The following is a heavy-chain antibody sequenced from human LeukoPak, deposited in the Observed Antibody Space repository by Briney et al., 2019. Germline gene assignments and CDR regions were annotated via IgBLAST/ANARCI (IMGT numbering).Heavy chain of an antibody. CDR1: GFTFSSYS. Sequence: PGGSLRLSCAASGFTFSSYSMSWVRQAPGKGLEWVSYISSSSSTIYYADSVKGRFTISRDNAKNSLYLQMNSLRAEDTAVYYCARVVYDSSGYLDYWGQGTLVTVSS. CDR2: ISSSSSTI. J-gene: IGHJ4*02. CDR3: ARVVYDSSGYLDY. D-gene: IGHD3-22*01. V-gene: IGHV3-48*04.